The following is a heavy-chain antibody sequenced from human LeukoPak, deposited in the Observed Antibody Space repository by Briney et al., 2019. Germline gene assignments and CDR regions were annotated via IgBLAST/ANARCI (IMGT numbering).Heavy chain of an antibody. Sequence: GGSLRLSCAASGFTFSTSWMSWVRQVPGKGLEWVANIKKDGSETYYVDSVKGRFTISRDNAKNSLYLQMNSPRAEDTAMYYCARGRYSGTTYYFDYWGQGTLVTVSS. CDR1: GFTFSTSW. J-gene: IGHJ4*02. V-gene: IGHV3-7*03. CDR3: ARGRYSGTTYYFDY. CDR2: IKKDGSET. D-gene: IGHD5-12*01.